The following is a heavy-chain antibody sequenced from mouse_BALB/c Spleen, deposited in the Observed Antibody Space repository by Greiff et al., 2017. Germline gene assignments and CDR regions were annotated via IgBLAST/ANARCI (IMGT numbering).Heavy chain of an antibody. Sequence: DVMLVESGGGLVQPKGSLKLSCAASGFTFNTYAMNWVRQAPGKGLEWVARIRSKSNNYATYYADSVKDRFTISRDDSQSMLYLQMNNLKTEDTAMYYCVRHITGYYAMDYWGQGTSVTVSS. V-gene: IGHV10-1*02. CDR2: IRSKSNNYAT. D-gene: IGHD1-3*01. CDR3: VRHITGYYAMDY. CDR1: GFTFNTYA. J-gene: IGHJ4*01.